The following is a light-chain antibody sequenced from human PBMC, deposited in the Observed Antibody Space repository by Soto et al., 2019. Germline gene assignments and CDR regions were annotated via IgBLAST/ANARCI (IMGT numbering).Light chain of an antibody. J-gene: IGLJ1*01. CDR1: SSDVGGYNY. CDR3: SSYTSSSIPYV. Sequence: QSALTQPASVSGSPGQSITISCTGTSSDVGGYNYVSWYQQHPGKAPKLMIYDVSNRPSGVSNRFSGSKSGNTASLTISGLQAEDEADYYCSSYTSSSIPYVFGTGTKVPVL. CDR2: DVS. V-gene: IGLV2-14*01.